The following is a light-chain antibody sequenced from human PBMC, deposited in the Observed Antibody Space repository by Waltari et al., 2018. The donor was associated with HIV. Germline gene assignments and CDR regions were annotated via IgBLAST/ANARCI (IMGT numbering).Light chain of an antibody. CDR1: NSNIGRNN. Sequence: QSVLTQPPSASGTPGQRVFISCSGSNSNIGRNNVHCSQHLPGTAPKLLIYDDHMRPSGVPDRFSGSRSGTSASLAIGGLHSEDEAHYFCASWDDSVTGSNWVFGGGTRLTVL. CDR2: DDH. V-gene: IGLV1-44*01. CDR3: ASWDDSVTGSNWV. J-gene: IGLJ3*02.